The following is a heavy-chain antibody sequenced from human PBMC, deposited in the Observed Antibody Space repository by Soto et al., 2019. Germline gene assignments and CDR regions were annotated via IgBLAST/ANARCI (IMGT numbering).Heavy chain of an antibody. V-gene: IGHV1-18*01. Sequence: QVQLVQSGAEVKKPGASVKVSCKASGYTFTSYGISWVRQAPGQGLEWMGWISAYNGNTNYAQKLQGRVTMTTDTTKSTAFMELRSLRSDDTAVYFCAGDFGHIVVVTAPPYLGQGTLVTVSS. J-gene: IGHJ4*02. D-gene: IGHD2-21*02. CDR3: AGDFGHIVVVTAPPY. CDR2: ISAYNGNT. CDR1: GYTFTSYG.